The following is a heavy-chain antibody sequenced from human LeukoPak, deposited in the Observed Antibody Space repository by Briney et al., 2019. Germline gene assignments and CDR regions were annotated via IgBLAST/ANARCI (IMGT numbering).Heavy chain of an antibody. D-gene: IGHD5-24*01. J-gene: IGHJ5*02. V-gene: IGHV1-69*13. CDR2: IIPFFGTV. CDR3: ARDDISTDGTAHWFDP. Sequence: SVKVSCKASGGTFSDHGFSWVRQASGQGLEWMGGIIPFFGTVHYAQTFEGRVTISADESTSTVYLALNSLTAEDTAVYYCARDDISTDGTAHWFDPWGQGTLVIVSS. CDR1: GGTFSDHG.